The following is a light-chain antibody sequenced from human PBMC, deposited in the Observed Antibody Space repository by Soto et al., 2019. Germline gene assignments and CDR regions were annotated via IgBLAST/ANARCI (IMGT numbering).Light chain of an antibody. J-gene: IGKJ2*01. CDR1: QDISNY. Sequence: DIQMTQSPSSLSASVGDRVTITCQASQDISNYLNWYQQKPGKAPKLLIYEASNLETGVPSRFSGSGYGTDFTFTISSLQPEDIATYYCQQYDNLPPHFGQGTKLEIK. CDR2: EAS. V-gene: IGKV1-33*01. CDR3: QQYDNLPPH.